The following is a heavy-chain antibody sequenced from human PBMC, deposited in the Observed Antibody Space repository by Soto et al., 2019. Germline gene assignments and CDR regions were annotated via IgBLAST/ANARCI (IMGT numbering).Heavy chain of an antibody. D-gene: IGHD3-22*01. J-gene: IGHJ5*02. CDR2: IIPIIGII. Sequence: QVQLVQSGAEVKKPGSSVMVSCKASGGTFSTYTITWVRQAPGQGLECMGRIIPIIGIINYAQKFQGRVTITADKFTGTAYMELTRLRSDDTAVYYCAGDPDSHYNDSHAYSYPWGQGTLVTVSS. CDR3: AGDPDSHYNDSHAYSYP. CDR1: GGTFSTYT. V-gene: IGHV1-69*08.